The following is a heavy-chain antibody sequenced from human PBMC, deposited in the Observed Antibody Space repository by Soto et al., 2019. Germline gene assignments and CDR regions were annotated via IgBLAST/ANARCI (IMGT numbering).Heavy chain of an antibody. Sequence: QITLKESGPTLVKPTQTLTLTCTFSGFSLTTRGVGVGWIRQPPGKALECLALIYWDDDKRYSPSLQSRLSITKDTSKNQEVLTMTNVDPVDTATYYCAHIPNYYQNDWFDPWGQGTLVSVSS. J-gene: IGHJ5*02. CDR1: GFSLTTRGVG. V-gene: IGHV2-5*02. D-gene: IGHD3-10*01. CDR3: AHIPNYYQNDWFDP. CDR2: IYWDDDK.